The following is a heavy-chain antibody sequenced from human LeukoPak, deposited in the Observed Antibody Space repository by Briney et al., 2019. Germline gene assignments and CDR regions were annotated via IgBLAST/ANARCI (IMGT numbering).Heavy chain of an antibody. D-gene: IGHD1-1*01. CDR2: ISYDGSNK. Sequence: PGRSLRLSCAASGFTFSSYAMHWVRQAPGKGLEWVVVISYDGSNKYYADSVKGRFTISRDNSKNTLYLQMNSLRAEDTAVYYCARGEGYEYGMDVWGQGTTVTVSS. CDR1: GFTFSSYA. V-gene: IGHV3-30-3*01. J-gene: IGHJ6*02. CDR3: ARGEGYEYGMDV.